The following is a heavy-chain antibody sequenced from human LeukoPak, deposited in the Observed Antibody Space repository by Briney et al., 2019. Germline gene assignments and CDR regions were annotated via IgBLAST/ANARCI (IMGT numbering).Heavy chain of an antibody. D-gene: IGHD1-26*01. Sequence: GGSLILSCTASGFTFGDYALSWVRQAPGKGPEWVAFIRSKVNGGTTEYAASVKGRFIFSRDDSKSIAYLQMNSLRAEDTAVYYCAKDPRVGSYSQLYYFDYWGQGTLVTVSS. CDR1: GFTFGDYA. V-gene: IGHV3-49*04. CDR2: IRSKVNGGTT. CDR3: AKDPRVGSYSQLYYFDY. J-gene: IGHJ4*02.